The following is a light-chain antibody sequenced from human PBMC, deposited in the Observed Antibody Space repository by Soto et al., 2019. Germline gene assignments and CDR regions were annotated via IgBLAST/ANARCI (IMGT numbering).Light chain of an antibody. Sequence: DIQMTQSPSSLSAYVGDRVTITCQASQDINSYLIWYQQKPGKVPKVLIYDASNLETGVPSRFSGSGSGTDFALTISSLQPEDIATYYCQQYYSLPLTFGGGTKVHI. CDR3: QQYYSLPLT. J-gene: IGKJ4*01. V-gene: IGKV1-33*01. CDR1: QDINSY. CDR2: DAS.